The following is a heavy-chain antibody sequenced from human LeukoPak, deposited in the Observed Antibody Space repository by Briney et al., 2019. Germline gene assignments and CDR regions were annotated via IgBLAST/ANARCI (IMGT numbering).Heavy chain of an antibody. CDR3: ARRPLPGSSSPIDY. J-gene: IGHJ4*02. CDR1: GYTFTSYA. CDR2: INAGNGNA. V-gene: IGHV1-3*01. Sequence: GASVKVSCKASGYTFTSYAMHWVRQAPGQRLEWMGWINAGNGNAKYSQKFQGRVTITRDTSASTAYMELSSLRSEDTAVYYCARRPLPGSSSPIDYWGQGTLVTVSS. D-gene: IGHD6-13*01.